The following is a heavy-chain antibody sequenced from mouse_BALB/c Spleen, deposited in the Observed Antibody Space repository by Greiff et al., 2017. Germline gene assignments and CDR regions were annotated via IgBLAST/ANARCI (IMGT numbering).Heavy chain of an antibody. CDR3: ARRIYYGSSLDV. CDR1: GFDFSRYW. V-gene: IGHV4-1*02. Sequence: EVKLMESGGGLVQPGGSLKLSCAASGFDFSRYWMSWVRQAPGKGLEWIGEINPDSSTINYTPSLKDKFIISRDNAKNTLYLQMSKVRSEDTALYYCARRIYYGSSLDVWGAGTTVTVSS. D-gene: IGHD1-1*01. CDR2: INPDSSTI. J-gene: IGHJ1*01.